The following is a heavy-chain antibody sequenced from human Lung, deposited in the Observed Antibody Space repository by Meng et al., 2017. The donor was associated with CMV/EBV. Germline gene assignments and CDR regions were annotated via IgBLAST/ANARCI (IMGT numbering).Heavy chain of an antibody. CDR2: LSYDGSQR. CDR1: RLIHFKSYS. J-gene: IGHJ6*02. Sequence: SCVSPRLIHFKSYSMHWVRQAPGKGLEWVAILSYDGSQRYYTDSVKGRFTIARDNSMDTMYLQMNSLRPEDTAVYDCARAAFCSSSTCWYGMDVWGQGTTVTVSS. V-gene: IGHV3-30*14. D-gene: IGHD2-2*01. CDR3: ARAAFCSSSTCWYGMDV.